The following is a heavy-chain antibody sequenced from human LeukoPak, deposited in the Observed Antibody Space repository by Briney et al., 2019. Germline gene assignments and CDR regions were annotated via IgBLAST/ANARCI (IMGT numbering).Heavy chain of an antibody. Sequence: PSETLSLTCTVSGGSISSYYWSWIRQPPGKGLEWIGNIYYSGSTDYNPSLKSRVTISVDTSKNQFSLRLSSVTAADTAVYYCARLDTTMVMGYYYYNGLDVWGQGTAVTVSS. CDR2: IYYSGST. V-gene: IGHV4-59*08. D-gene: IGHD5-18*01. CDR3: ARLDTTMVMGYYYYNGLDV. J-gene: IGHJ6*02. CDR1: GGSISSYY.